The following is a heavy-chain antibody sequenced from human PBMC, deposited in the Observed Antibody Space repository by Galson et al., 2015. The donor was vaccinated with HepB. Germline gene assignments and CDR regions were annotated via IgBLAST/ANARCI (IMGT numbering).Heavy chain of an antibody. V-gene: IGHV3-73*01. J-gene: IGHJ4*02. D-gene: IGHD3-22*01. CDR1: FTFSDSS. Sequence: FTFSDSSVHWVRQTSGKGLEWVGRIRSKANNYATSYAASVKGRFTISRDDSKKTAYLQMNSLKAEDTAVYYCVTAFRRDSTGYYYLDYWGQGTLVTVSS. CDR2: IRSKANNYAT. CDR3: VTAFRRDSTGYYYLDY.